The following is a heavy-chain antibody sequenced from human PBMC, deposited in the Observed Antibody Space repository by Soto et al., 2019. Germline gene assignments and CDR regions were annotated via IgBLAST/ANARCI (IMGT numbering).Heavy chain of an antibody. CDR3: AREVHSSGYLDY. V-gene: IGHV4-30-4*01. J-gene: IGHJ4*02. CDR2: IYYSGST. Sequence: SETLSLTCTVSGGSISSGDYYWSWIRQPPGKGLEWIGYIYYSGSTYYNPSLKSRVTISVDTSKNQFSLKLSSVTAADTAVYYCAREVHSSGYLDYWGQGTLVTVSS. CDR1: GGSISSGDYY. D-gene: IGHD3-22*01.